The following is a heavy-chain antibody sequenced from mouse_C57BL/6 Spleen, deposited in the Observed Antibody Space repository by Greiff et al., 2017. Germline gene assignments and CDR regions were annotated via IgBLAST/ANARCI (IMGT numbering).Heavy chain of an antibody. D-gene: IGHD3-2*02. CDR1: GFTFSSYA. Sequence: DVMLVESGGGLVKPGGSLKLSCAASGFTFSSYAMSWVRQTPDKRLEWVATISDGGSYTYSPDNVKGRFTISRDNAKNNLYLQMSQLKSEDTAMYYCARDLDSSGYVDAMDYWGQGTSVTVSS. V-gene: IGHV5-4*01. CDR2: ISDGGSYT. CDR3: ARDLDSSGYVDAMDY. J-gene: IGHJ4*01.